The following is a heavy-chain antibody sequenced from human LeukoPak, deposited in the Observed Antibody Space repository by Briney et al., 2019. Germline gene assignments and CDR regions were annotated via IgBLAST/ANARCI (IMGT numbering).Heavy chain of an antibody. CDR3: ARYDSRGSGSTQPEY. CDR2: IFRGGST. V-gene: IGHV4-38-2*01. Sequence: PAETLSLTCAVSGYSISIAYYWGWIRQPPGKGLEWIGRIFRGGSTSYNPSLMSRLTMSMDTSKNQFSLQLTSVTAADTAVYYCARYDSRGSGSTQPEYWGQGILVTISS. J-gene: IGHJ4*02. D-gene: IGHD3-3*01. CDR1: GYSISIAYY.